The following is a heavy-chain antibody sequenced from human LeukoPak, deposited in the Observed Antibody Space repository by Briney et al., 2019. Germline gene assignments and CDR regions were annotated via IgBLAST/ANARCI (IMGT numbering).Heavy chain of an antibody. Sequence: SQTLSLTCAISGDSVSSNSAAWNWIRQSPSRGLEWLGRTYYRSKWYNDYAVSVKSRITINPDTSKNQFSLQLNSVTPEDTAVYYCARAEDSSPGPNDAFDIWGQGTMVTVSS. CDR2: TYYRSKWYN. CDR1: GDSVSSNSAA. V-gene: IGHV6-1*01. J-gene: IGHJ3*02. D-gene: IGHD6-6*01. CDR3: ARAEDSSPGPNDAFDI.